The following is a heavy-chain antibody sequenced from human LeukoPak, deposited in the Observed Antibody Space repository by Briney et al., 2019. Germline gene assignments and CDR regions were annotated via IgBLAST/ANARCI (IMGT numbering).Heavy chain of an antibody. V-gene: IGHV3-21*01. CDR2: ISSSSSYI. CDR3: ARVSGIAARAATPHFDY. Sequence: GGSLRLSCAASGFTFSSYSMNWVRQAPGKGLEWVSSISSSSSYIYYADSVKGRFTISRDNAKNSLYLQMNSLRAEDTAVYYCARVSGIAARAATPHFDYWGQGTLVTVSS. J-gene: IGHJ4*02. CDR1: GFTFSSYS. D-gene: IGHD6-6*01.